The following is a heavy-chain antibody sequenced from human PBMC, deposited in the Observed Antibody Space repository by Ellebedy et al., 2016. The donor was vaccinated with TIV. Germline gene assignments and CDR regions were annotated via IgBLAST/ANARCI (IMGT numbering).Heavy chain of an antibody. CDR1: GFTFSNYV. Sequence: GESLKISCAASGFTFSNYVMNWVRQAPGKGLEWASGISNKGESTYYGDSVKGRFTISRDNSENTLFLQMNSLRAEDTAVYYCSFKGMTTRVYWGQGTLVTVSS. CDR2: ISNKGEST. J-gene: IGHJ4*02. D-gene: IGHD1-1*01. CDR3: SFKGMTTRVY. V-gene: IGHV3-23*01.